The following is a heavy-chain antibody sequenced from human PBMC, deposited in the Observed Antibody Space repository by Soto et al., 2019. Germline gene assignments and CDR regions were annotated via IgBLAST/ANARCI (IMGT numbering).Heavy chain of an antibody. D-gene: IGHD3-10*01. V-gene: IGHV3-15*01. CDR3: TIGTPTRSGSYWFGDYYYGMDV. Sequence: GGSLRLSCAASGFTFSNAWMSWVRQAPGKGLEWVGRIKSKTVGGTTDYAAPVKGRFTISRDDSKNTLYLQMNSLKTEDTAVYYCTIGTPTRSGSYWFGDYYYGMDVWGQGTTVTVSS. CDR1: GFTFSNAW. CDR2: IKSKTVGGTT. J-gene: IGHJ6*02.